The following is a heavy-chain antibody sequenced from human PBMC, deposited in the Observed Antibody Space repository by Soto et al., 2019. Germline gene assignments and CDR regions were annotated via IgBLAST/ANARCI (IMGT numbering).Heavy chain of an antibody. V-gene: IGHV4-59*01. D-gene: IGHD2-21*02. J-gene: IGHJ6*02. CDR1: GGSIRGYY. CDR2: MYNTGST. Sequence: SETLSLPCTVSGGSIRGYYCSWILQPPGKGLEWIGYMYNTGSTVYNPSFKSRVTISVDTSKNQFSLKLNSVTAADTAVYYCARDLWGYCGTDCYPLDVWVQGTTV. CDR3: ARDLWGYCGTDCYPLDV.